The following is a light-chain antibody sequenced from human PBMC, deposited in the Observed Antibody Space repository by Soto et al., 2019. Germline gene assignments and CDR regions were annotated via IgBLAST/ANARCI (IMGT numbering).Light chain of an antibody. V-gene: IGKV1-33*01. J-gene: IGKJ3*01. CDR3: QQYDNHFLT. Sequence: DIQMTQSPSSLSASVGDRVTITCQASQDISNYLNWYQQKPGKAPKLLIYDASNLETGVPSRFSGSGSGTDFTFTISSLQPEDIATYYCQQYDNHFLTFGPGTKVDIK. CDR2: DAS. CDR1: QDISNY.